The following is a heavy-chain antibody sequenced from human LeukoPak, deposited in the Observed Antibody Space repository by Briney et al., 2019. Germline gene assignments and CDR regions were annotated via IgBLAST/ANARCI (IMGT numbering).Heavy chain of an antibody. J-gene: IGHJ6*02. V-gene: IGHV4-39*01. CDR3: ARGDYSNYLSYYYGMDV. CDR2: IYYSGST. CDR1: GGSISSSSYY. Sequence: SETLSLTCTVSGGSISSSSYYWGWIRQPPGKGLEWIGRIYYSGSTYYNPSLKSRVTISVDTSKNQFSLKLSSVTAADTAVYYCARGDYSNYLSYYYGMDVWGQGTTVTVSS. D-gene: IGHD4-11*01.